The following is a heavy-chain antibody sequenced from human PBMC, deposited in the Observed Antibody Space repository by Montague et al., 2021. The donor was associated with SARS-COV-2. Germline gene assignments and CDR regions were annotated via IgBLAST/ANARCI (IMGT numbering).Heavy chain of an antibody. CDR1: GFTLSNYD. J-gene: IGHJ6*02. V-gene: IGHV3-13*01. CDR2: IGPAGDT. Sequence: SLRLSCAASGFTLSNYDMHWVRQATGKGPEWVSAIGPAGDTYYPXSVKGRFIISREDAKSSLYLQMNDLRAGGTAVYYCARGWGGSPFYYYFYGMDVWGQGTTVTVS. D-gene: IGHD3-16*01. CDR3: ARGWGGSPFYYYFYGMDV.